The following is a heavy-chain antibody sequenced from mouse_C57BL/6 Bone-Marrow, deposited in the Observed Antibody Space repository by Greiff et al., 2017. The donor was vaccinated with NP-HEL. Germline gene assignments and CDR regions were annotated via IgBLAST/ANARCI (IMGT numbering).Heavy chain of an antibody. V-gene: IGHV1-74*01. CDR1: GYTFTSYW. D-gene: IGHD2-5*01. Sequence: VQLQQPGAELVKPGASVKVSCKASGYTFTSYWMHWVKQRPGQGLEWIGRIHPSDSDTNYNQKFKGQATLTVDKSSSTAYMQLSSLTSEDSAVYYCAMSSNYPWYFDVWGTGTTVTVSS. CDR2: IHPSDSDT. J-gene: IGHJ1*03. CDR3: AMSSNYPWYFDV.